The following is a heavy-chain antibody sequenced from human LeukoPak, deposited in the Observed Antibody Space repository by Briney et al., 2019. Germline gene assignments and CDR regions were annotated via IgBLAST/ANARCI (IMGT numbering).Heavy chain of an antibody. CDR2: IYSIGST. D-gene: IGHD3-3*01. J-gene: IGHJ6*03. Sequence: GGSLRLSCAASGFTVSNNYMSWVRQAPGKGLEWVSVIYSIGSTYYADSVKGRFTISRDNSKNTLYLQMNSLRAEDTAVYYCARVRGSGYPYYYYYYMDIWGKGTTVTVTS. CDR3: ARVRGSGYPYYYYYYMDI. CDR1: GFTVSNNY. V-gene: IGHV3-53*01.